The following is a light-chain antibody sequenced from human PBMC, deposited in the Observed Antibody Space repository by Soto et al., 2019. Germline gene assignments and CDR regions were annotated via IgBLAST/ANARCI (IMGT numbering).Light chain of an antibody. CDR1: QSVSSSY. V-gene: IGKV3-20*01. CDR2: GAS. CDR3: QQYGSSPPNA. J-gene: IGKJ2*01. Sequence: EMVLTQSPGTLSLSPGERATLSFRASQSVSSSYVAWYQQKPGQAPRLLIYGASSRATGSPDRFSGSGSGTDFNLTISTLEPEDFALYYCQQYGSSPPNAVGHGTKLEIK.